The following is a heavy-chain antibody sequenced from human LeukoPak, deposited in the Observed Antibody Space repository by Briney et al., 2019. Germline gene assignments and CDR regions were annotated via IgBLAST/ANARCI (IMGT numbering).Heavy chain of an antibody. D-gene: IGHD6-19*01. J-gene: IGHJ4*02. V-gene: IGHV4-34*01. CDR2: INHSGST. CDR1: GGSFSGYY. CDR3: ALISRGIAVPGTEL. Sequence: SETLSLTCAVYGGSFSGYYWSWIRQPPGKGLEWIGEINHSGSTNYTPSLKSRVTISIDKSKNQFSRKLSSVTAADTAVYYCALISRGIAVPGTELWGQGTLVTVSS.